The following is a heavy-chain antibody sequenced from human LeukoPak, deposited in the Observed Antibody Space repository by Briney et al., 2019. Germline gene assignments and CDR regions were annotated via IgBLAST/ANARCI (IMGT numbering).Heavy chain of an antibody. J-gene: IGHJ4*02. D-gene: IGHD2-2*01. Sequence: GASVRVSCKASGYTFTSYDINWVRQATGQGLEWMGWMNPNSGNTGYAQKFQGRVTMTTDTSTSTAYMELRSLRSDDTAVYYCAREYQLLWGDYWGQGTLVTVSS. CDR1: GYTFTSYD. V-gene: IGHV1-8*02. CDR3: AREYQLLWGDY. CDR2: MNPNSGNT.